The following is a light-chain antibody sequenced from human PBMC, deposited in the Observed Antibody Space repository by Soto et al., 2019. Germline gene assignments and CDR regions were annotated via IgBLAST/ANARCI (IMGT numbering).Light chain of an antibody. CDR2: HAS. Sequence: ESVLTQSPGTLSLSPGERATPSCRASQSVGRDYLAWYQQKPGQAPRLLIYHASSRATGIPDRFSGSGSGTDFTLTISRLEPEDFAEFYCQQYAISPLTFGGGTKVQIK. V-gene: IGKV3-20*01. CDR1: QSVGRDY. J-gene: IGKJ4*01. CDR3: QQYAISPLT.